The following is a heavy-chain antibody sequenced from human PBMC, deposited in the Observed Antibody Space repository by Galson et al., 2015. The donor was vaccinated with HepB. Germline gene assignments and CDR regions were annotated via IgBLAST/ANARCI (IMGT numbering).Heavy chain of an antibody. CDR1: GGSISSSSYY. D-gene: IGHD3-9*01. V-gene: IGHV4-39*01. J-gene: IGHJ5*02. CDR3: ARHETDYDILTGYYSKPNWFDP. Sequence: ETLSLTCTVSGGSISSSSYYWGWIRQPPGKGLEWIGSIYYSGSTYYNPSLKSRVTISVDTSKNQFSLKLSSVTAADTAVYYCARHETDYDILTGYYSKPNWFDPWGQGTLVTVSS. CDR2: IYYSGST.